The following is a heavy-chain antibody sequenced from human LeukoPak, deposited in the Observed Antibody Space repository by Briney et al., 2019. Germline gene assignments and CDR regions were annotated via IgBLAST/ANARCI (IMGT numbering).Heavy chain of an antibody. CDR1: GFTFSSYS. CDR3: ARDSGIYYGFDAFDI. Sequence: PGESLRLSCAASGFTFSSYSTNWVRQAPGKGLEWVSSISSSSSYIYYTDSVKGRFTISRDNAKNSLYLQMNSLRAEDTAVYYCARDSGIYYGFDAFDIWGQGTMVTVSS. V-gene: IGHV3-21*01. CDR2: ISSSSSYI. J-gene: IGHJ3*02. D-gene: IGHD1-26*01.